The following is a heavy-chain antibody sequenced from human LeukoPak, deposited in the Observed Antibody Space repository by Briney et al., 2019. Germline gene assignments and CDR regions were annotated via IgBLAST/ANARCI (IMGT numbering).Heavy chain of an antibody. J-gene: IGHJ4*02. Sequence: SETLSLTCTVSGGSISSSSYYWGWIRQPPGKGLEWIGYIYYSGSTNYNPSLKSRVTISVDTSKNQFSLKLSSVTAADTAVYYCARHGPSLPLGPSDGDILTGYLFGYFDYWGQGTLVTVSS. V-gene: IGHV4-61*05. D-gene: IGHD3-9*01. CDR1: GGSISSSSYY. CDR2: IYYSGST. CDR3: ARHGPSLPLGPSDGDILTGYLFGYFDY.